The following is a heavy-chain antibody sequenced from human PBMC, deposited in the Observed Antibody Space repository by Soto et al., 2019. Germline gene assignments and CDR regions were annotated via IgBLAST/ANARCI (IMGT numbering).Heavy chain of an antibody. D-gene: IGHD1-26*01. CDR2: IYPGDSDT. V-gene: IGHV5-51*01. J-gene: IGHJ5*02. CDR1: GYSFSSHW. CDR3: ARRISGSSDKWFDP. Sequence: PGESLKISCRDSGYSFSSHWIAWVRQMPGQGLEWMGIIYPGDSDTRYSPSFQGQVTISADKSISTAYLQWSSLRPSDTAMYYCARRISGSSDKWFDPWGQGTLVTVSS.